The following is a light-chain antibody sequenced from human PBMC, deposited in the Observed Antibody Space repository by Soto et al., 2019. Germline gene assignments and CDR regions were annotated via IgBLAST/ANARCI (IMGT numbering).Light chain of an antibody. CDR1: SSNTGAGYD. CDR2: GNS. CDR3: QSYDTSLSGSV. J-gene: IGLJ3*02. V-gene: IGLV1-40*01. Sequence: QSVLTQPPSVSGAPGQRVTISCTGSSSNTGAGYDVHWYQQLPGTAPKLLIYGNSNRPSGVPDRFSGSKSGTSASLAINGLQAGDEADYYCQSYDTSLSGSVFGGGTKLTVL.